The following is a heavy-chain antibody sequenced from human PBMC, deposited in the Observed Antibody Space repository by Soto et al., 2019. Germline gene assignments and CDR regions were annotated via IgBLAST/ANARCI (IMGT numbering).Heavy chain of an antibody. Sequence: EVQLVESGGSLVQPGGSLRLSCAASGFTFRSYSMNWVRQAPGKGLEWVSYISSSSNTIYYADSVKGRFTISRDNAKESLYLQMNSLRDEDTAVYYCARDHWRLGSKVAPWGQGTLVTVSS. V-gene: IGHV3-48*02. J-gene: IGHJ5*02. CDR2: ISSSSNTI. CDR3: ARDHWRLGSKVAP. D-gene: IGHD5-12*01. CDR1: GFTFRSYS.